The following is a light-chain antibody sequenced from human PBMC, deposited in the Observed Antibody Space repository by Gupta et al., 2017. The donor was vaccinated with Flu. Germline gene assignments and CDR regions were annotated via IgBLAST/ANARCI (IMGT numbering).Light chain of an antibody. J-gene: IGLJ1*01. V-gene: IGLV1-40*01. CDR1: DSNIGAGYD. CDR3: QSLDNNRSGDYV. Sequence: QSVLSQPPSLPTAPGQSVTISCTGSDSNIGAGYDVHWYQQLPGRAPKVLVYSNNNWASGGTDRLSGSKSGTSAALTITGLQAEEEADYYCQSLDNNRSGDYVFGTGTKVTVL. CDR2: SNN.